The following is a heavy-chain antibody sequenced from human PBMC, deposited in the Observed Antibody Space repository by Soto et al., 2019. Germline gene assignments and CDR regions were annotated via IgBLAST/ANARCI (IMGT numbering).Heavy chain of an antibody. CDR3: ARVWGGAFDI. CDR2: IYDSGST. CDR1: GGFISSYY. D-gene: IGHD3-10*01. Sequence: PSETLSLTCTVSGGFISSYYWSWIRQPPGKGLEWIGYIYDSGSTNYNPALESRVTISVHTSKNEFSLKLSSVTAADTAVYYCARVWGGAFDIWGQGTMVTVSS. V-gene: IGHV4-59*01. J-gene: IGHJ3*02.